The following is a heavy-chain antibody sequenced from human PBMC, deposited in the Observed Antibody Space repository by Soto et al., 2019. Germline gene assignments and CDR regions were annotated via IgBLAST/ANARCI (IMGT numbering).Heavy chain of an antibody. V-gene: IGHV1-2*04. CDR2: INPNSGGT. Sequence: SVKVSRKASGYTFTGYYMHWVRQAPGQGLEWMGWINPNSGGTNYAQKFQGWVTMTRDTSISTAYMEMSRLRSDDTALYYCARGSSSWSYTCFDPWGQASLGTVSS. CDR3: ARGSSSWSYTCFDP. J-gene: IGHJ5*02. D-gene: IGHD6-13*01. CDR1: GYTFTGYY.